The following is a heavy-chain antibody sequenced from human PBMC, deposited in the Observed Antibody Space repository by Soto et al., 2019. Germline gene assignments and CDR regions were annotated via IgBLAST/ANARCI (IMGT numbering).Heavy chain of an antibody. CDR2: ISAYNGNT. J-gene: IGHJ5*02. Sequence: ASVKVSCKASGYTFTSYGISWVRQAPGQGLEWMGWISAYNGNTNYAQKLQGRVTMTTDTSTSTAYMELRSLRSDDTAVYYCARVEVVPAVLWWIDPWGQGTLVTVSS. CDR3: ARVEVVPAVLWWIDP. D-gene: IGHD2-2*01. CDR1: GYTFTSYG. V-gene: IGHV1-18*01.